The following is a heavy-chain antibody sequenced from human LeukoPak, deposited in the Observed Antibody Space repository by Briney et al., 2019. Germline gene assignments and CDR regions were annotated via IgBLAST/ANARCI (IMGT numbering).Heavy chain of an antibody. CDR3: ARGEMATIRRYFQH. Sequence: PSETLSLTCTVSGGSISSYYWSWIRQPPGKGLEWIGYIYYSGSTNYDPSLKSRVTISVDTSKNQFSLKLSSVTAADTAVYYCARGEMATIRRYFQHWGQGTLVTVSS. CDR2: IYYSGST. V-gene: IGHV4-59*12. J-gene: IGHJ1*01. CDR1: GGSISSYY. D-gene: IGHD5-24*01.